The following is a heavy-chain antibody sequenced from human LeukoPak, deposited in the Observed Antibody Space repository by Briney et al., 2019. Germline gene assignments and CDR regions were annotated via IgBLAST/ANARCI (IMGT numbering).Heavy chain of an antibody. CDR1: GGSISSFY. J-gene: IGHJ3*02. D-gene: IGHD3-22*01. Sequence: SETLSLTCTVSGGSISSFYWSWIRQPAGKGLEWIGRIYTSGRTDYNPSLTSRVTMSLDTSKNQFSLKLSAVAAADTAVYYCARAGHVITMIVVLDAFDIWGQGTMVTVSS. CDR3: ARAGHVITMIVVLDAFDI. CDR2: IYTSGRT. V-gene: IGHV4-4*07.